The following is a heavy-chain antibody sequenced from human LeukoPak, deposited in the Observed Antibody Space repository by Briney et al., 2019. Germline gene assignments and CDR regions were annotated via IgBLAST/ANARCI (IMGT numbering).Heavy chain of an antibody. D-gene: IGHD6-13*01. CDR3: ARGRGYSSSWFHYYFDY. CDR2: ISSNGGST. V-gene: IGHV3-64*01. Sequence: PGGSLRLSCAASGFTFSSYAMHWVRQAPGKGLEYVSAISSNGGSTYYANSVKGRFTISRDNSKNTLYLQMGSLRAEDMAVYYCARGRGYSSSWFHYYFDYRGQGTLVTVSS. J-gene: IGHJ4*02. CDR1: GFTFSSYA.